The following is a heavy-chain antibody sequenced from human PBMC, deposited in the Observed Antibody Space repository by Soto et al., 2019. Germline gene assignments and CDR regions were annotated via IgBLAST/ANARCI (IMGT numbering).Heavy chain of an antibody. V-gene: IGHV1-3*01. Sequence: GASVKVSCKASGYTFTSYAMHWVRQAPGQRLEWMGWINAGNGNTKYSQKFQGRVTITRDTSASTAYMELSSLRSEDTAVYYCARGFLPLPMVRGVITNWFDPWGQGTLVTVSS. CDR2: INAGNGNT. J-gene: IGHJ5*02. D-gene: IGHD3-10*01. CDR1: GYTFTSYA. CDR3: ARGFLPLPMVRGVITNWFDP.